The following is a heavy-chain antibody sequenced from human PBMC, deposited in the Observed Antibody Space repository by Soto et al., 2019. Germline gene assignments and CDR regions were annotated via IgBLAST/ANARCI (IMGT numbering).Heavy chain of an antibody. D-gene: IGHD6-19*01. Sequence: QITLKESGPTLVRPTQTLTLTCTFSGFSLSTSGLGVGWIRQPPGKALEWLALIYWNDAKRYSPSLKARLTITKDTSKNQVVLTMTNMDPVDTATYYCAHRPSGWYLFDYWGQGTLVTVSS. V-gene: IGHV2-5*01. CDR1: GFSLSTSGLG. CDR3: AHRPSGWYLFDY. J-gene: IGHJ4*02. CDR2: IYWNDAK.